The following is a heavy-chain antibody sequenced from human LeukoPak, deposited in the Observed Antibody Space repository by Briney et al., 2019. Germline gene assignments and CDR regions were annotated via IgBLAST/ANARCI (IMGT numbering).Heavy chain of an antibody. D-gene: IGHD4-17*01. CDR1: GYSISRGYY. Sequence: SETLSLTCAVSGYSISRGYYWAWIRQPPGKGLEWVAIIYHGVNIYYNPSLKTRVTISIDTSKNQFSLRLSSVTPADTAVYYCARVPVTHFDYWGQGTLVTVSS. J-gene: IGHJ4*02. V-gene: IGHV4-38-2*01. CDR3: ARVPVTHFDY. CDR2: IYHGVNI.